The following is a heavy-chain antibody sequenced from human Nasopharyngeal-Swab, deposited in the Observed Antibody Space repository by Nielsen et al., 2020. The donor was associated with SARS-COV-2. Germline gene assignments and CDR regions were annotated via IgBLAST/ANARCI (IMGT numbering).Heavy chain of an antibody. D-gene: IGHD6-19*01. V-gene: IGHV3-23*01. CDR1: GFTFSTYA. CDR3: ARDLSSGWYGSFDY. CDR2: IDAGGGNT. Sequence: GESLKISCAASGFTFSTYAMTWVRQAPGKGLEWVSTIDAGGGNTWYADSVKGRFTISRDNDKNTLYLQMNSLRAEDTAVYYCARDLSSGWYGSFDYWGQGTLVTVSS. J-gene: IGHJ4*02.